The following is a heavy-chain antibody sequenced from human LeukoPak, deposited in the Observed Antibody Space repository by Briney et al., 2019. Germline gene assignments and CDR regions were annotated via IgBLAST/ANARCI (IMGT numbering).Heavy chain of an antibody. CDR2: ISASGGNT. D-gene: IGHD6-19*01. CDR3: VGGYSTGWSPIGDY. CDR1: GFTFTNYA. J-gene: IGHJ4*02. V-gene: IGHV3-23*01. Sequence: GGSLRLSCAASGFTFTNYAMSWVRQAPGKGLEWVSSISASGGNTYYADSVKGRFTISRDNSKNTLYLQMNSLRAEDTAVYYCVGGYSTGWSPIGDYWGQGTLVTVSS.